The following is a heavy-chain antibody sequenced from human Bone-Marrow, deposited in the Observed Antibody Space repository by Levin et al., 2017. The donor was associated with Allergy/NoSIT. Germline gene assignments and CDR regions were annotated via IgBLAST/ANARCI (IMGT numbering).Heavy chain of an antibody. CDR3: AREVIPRGSSRQWLPLDWFDP. D-gene: IGHD5-12*01. J-gene: IGHJ5*02. V-gene: IGHV1-3*01. CDR1: GYSFTHYA. CDR2: INPVNGNT. Sequence: GGSLRLSCKASGYSFTHYAIHWVRQAPGQRLEWMGWINPVNGNTKYSQIFQGRVTITKDTSASTVYVELSSLRSEDTAVYYCAREVIPRGSSRQWLPLDWFDPWGQGALVTVSS.